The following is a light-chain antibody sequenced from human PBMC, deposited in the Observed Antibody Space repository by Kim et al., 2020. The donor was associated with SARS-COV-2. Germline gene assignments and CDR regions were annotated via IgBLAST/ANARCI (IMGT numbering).Light chain of an antibody. CDR3: NSWDTSGDHWV. CDR1: TLRSYY. CDR2: GTN. V-gene: IGLV3-19*02. Sequence: SSELTQDPAVSVALGQTVRITCQGDTLRSYYASWYQQKPGQAPLRVIHGTNKRPSGIPDRFSGSRSGNTASLTITGAQAEDEADYYCNSWDTSGDHWVFGGGTKVTVL. J-gene: IGLJ3*02.